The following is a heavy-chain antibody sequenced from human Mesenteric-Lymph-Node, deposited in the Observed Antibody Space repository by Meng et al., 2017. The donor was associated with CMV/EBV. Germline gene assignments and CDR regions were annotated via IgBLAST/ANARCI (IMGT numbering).Heavy chain of an antibody. CDR2: FYHSGYT. CDR1: GFTFSSYSMN. V-gene: IGHV4-39*01. D-gene: IGHD1-1*01. J-gene: IGHJ4*02. CDR3: ARHSTGTPIGFDY. Sequence: GSLRLSCAASGFTFSSYSMNWVRQPPGKGLEWIGSFYHSGYTFSTPSLKSRVAISIDTSKNQFSLKLTSVSAADTAVYYCARHSTGTPIGFDYWGQGTLVTVSS.